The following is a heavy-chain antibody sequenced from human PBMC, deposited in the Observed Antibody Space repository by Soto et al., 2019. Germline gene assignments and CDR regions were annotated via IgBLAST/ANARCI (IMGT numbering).Heavy chain of an antibody. D-gene: IGHD2-21*02. CDR1: GGSISSYY. V-gene: IGHV4-59*01. Sequence: SETLSLTCTVSGGSISSYYWSWIRQPPGKGLEWIGYIYYSGSTNYNPSLKSRVTISVDTSKNQFSLKLSSVTAADTAVYYCARGGNSNDAFDIWGQGTMVTVSS. CDR2: IYYSGST. J-gene: IGHJ3*02. CDR3: ARGGNSNDAFDI.